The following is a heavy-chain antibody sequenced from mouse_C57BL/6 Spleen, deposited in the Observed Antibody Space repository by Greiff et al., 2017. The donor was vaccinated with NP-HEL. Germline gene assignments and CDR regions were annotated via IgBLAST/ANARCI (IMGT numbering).Heavy chain of an antibody. Sequence: VQLQQPGTELVKPGASVKLSCKASGYTFTSYWMHWVKQRPGQGLEWIGNINPSNGGTNYNEKFKSKATLTVDKSSSTAYMQLSSLTSEDSAVYYCARLGGMAYEYDVWFAYWGQGTLVTVSA. CDR1: GYTFTSYW. CDR2: INPSNGGT. D-gene: IGHD2-4*01. V-gene: IGHV1-53*01. CDR3: ARLGGMAYEYDVWFAY. J-gene: IGHJ3*01.